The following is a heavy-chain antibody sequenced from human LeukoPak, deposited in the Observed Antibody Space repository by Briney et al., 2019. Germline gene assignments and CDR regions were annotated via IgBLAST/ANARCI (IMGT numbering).Heavy chain of an antibody. V-gene: IGHV3-30*02. Sequence: PGGSLRLSCAASGFTFSSYGMHGVRQAPGKGLEWVAFIRYDGSNKYYADSVKGRFTISRDNAKNSLYLQMNGLRAEDTALYYCAKDLTNYDILTGSSSAFDIWGQGTMVTVSS. J-gene: IGHJ3*02. D-gene: IGHD3-9*01. CDR3: AKDLTNYDILTGSSSAFDI. CDR2: IRYDGSNK. CDR1: GFTFSSYG.